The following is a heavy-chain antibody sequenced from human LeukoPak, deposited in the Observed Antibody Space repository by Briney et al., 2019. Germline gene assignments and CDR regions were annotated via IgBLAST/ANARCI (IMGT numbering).Heavy chain of an antibody. CDR2: IYHRGST. CDR1: GYSISNGYY. D-gene: IGHD3-3*01. V-gene: IGHV4-38-2*02. CDR3: ARGAEYYAIWRGYAGYSDY. J-gene: IGHJ4*02. Sequence: PSETLSLTCTVSGYSISNGYYWGWIRQPPGKGLEWVGSIYHRGSTYYNPSLRSRVTISLDRSKKKFSLKLTSVTAVDTAVYFCARGAEYYAIWRGYAGYSDYWGQGISVTVSS.